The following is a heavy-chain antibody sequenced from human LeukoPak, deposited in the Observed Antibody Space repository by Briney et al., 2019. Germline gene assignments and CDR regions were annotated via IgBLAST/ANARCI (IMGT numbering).Heavy chain of an antibody. Sequence: GGSLRLSCAASGFTFSSYAMHWVRQAPGKGLQWVAVISYDGSNKYYADSVKGRFTISRDNSKNTLYLQMNSLRAEDTAVYYCARDPLGDSTYYFDYWGQGTLVTVSS. J-gene: IGHJ4*02. V-gene: IGHV3-30*04. CDR3: ARDPLGDSTYYFDY. D-gene: IGHD2-21*01. CDR2: ISYDGSNK. CDR1: GFTFSSYA.